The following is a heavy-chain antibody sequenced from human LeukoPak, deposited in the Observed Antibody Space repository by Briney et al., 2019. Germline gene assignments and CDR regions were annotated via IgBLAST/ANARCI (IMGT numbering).Heavy chain of an antibody. V-gene: IGHV1-2*02. J-gene: IGHJ5*02. D-gene: IGHD3-3*01. CDR3: ARDTISWFDP. CDR1: GYTFTCYY. Sequence: ASVKVSCKASGYTFTCYYMHWVRQAPGQGLEWMGWINPNSGGTNYAQKFQGRVTMTRDTSISTAYMELSRLRSDDMAVYYCARDTISWFDPWGQGTLVTVSS. CDR2: INPNSGGT.